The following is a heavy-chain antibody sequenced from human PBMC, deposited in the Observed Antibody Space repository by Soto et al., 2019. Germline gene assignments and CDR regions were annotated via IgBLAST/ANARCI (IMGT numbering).Heavy chain of an antibody. D-gene: IGHD6-19*01. CDR3: AREASAVISLDY. V-gene: IGHV1-2*02. CDR1: GYTFTAYS. J-gene: IGHJ4*02. CDR2: FNPNSGDT. Sequence: SVKVSCKASGYTFTAYSMHWVRQAPGQGLEWVGWFNPNSGDTIYAQKFQGRVTLTRDTSIGTAYMELYSLTSDDTAVYYCAREASAVISLDYWGQGTLVTVS.